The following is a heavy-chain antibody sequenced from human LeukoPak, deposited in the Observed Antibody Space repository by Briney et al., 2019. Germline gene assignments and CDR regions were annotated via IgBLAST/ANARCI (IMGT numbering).Heavy chain of an antibody. J-gene: IGHJ4*02. Sequence: PGGSLRLSCAASGFTFSSYAMHWVRQAPGKGLEWVAVISYDGSNKYYADSVKGRFTISRDNSKNTLYLQMNSLRAEDTAVYYCARDKQWQDWYFDYWGQGTLVTVSS. V-gene: IGHV3-30*04. D-gene: IGHD6-19*01. CDR2: ISYDGSNK. CDR3: ARDKQWQDWYFDY. CDR1: GFTFSSYA.